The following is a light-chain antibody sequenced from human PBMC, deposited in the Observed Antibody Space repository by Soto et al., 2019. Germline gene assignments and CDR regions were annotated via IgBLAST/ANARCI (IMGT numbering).Light chain of an antibody. Sequence: EIVMTQSPATLSLSPGERATLSCRASQSVSSKLAWYQQKPGQAPSLLIYGASTRPTGIPARFSGSGSGTEFTLTISSLQSEDFAIYYCQQYNDWPRTFGQGTKVEIK. V-gene: IGKV3-15*01. CDR1: QSVSSK. J-gene: IGKJ1*01. CDR3: QQYNDWPRT. CDR2: GAS.